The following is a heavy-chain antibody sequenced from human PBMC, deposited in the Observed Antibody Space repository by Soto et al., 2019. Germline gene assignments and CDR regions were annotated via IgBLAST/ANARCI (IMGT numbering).Heavy chain of an antibody. CDR2: IYTGGYT. Sequence: TAWPLRHSWTASQFTVSNNYMSWVLKNPFKGLEWFSVIYTGGYTNYADSVKGRFTISRDSSKNTLYLQMDSLRAEDTAVYYCAREAIIVIAAPEYYFEYWGQGTLVTVSS. CDR3: AREAIIVIAAPEYYFEY. CDR1: QFTVSNNY. V-gene: IGHV3-66*01. D-gene: IGHD3-22*01. J-gene: IGHJ4*02.